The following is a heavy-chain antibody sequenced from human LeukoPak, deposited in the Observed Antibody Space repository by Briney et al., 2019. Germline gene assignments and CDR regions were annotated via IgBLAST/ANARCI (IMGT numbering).Heavy chain of an antibody. Sequence: GGSLRLSCAASGFTLSSYEMHWVRQAPGKGLVWVSRINSDGSRTGYADSVKGRFTISRDNAKNTLYLQMNSLRAEDTAIYYCAREWPRDVTLDYWGQGTLVTVSS. CDR2: INSDGSRT. CDR3: AREWPRDVTLDY. D-gene: IGHD2-21*02. V-gene: IGHV3-74*01. CDR1: GFTLSSYE. J-gene: IGHJ4*02.